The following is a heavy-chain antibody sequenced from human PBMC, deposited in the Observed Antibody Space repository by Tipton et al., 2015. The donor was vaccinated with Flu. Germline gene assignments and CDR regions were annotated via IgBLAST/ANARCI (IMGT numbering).Heavy chain of an antibody. CDR2: IYYSGST. Sequence: TLSLTCTVSGGSISSSSYYWGWIRQPPGKGLEWIGSIYYSGSTYYNPSLKCRVTISVDTSKNQFSLKLSSVTAADTAVYYCARALYSGSYYYDWGQGTLVTVSS. J-gene: IGHJ4*02. D-gene: IGHD1-26*01. V-gene: IGHV4-39*07. CDR1: GGSISSSSYY. CDR3: ARALYSGSYYYD.